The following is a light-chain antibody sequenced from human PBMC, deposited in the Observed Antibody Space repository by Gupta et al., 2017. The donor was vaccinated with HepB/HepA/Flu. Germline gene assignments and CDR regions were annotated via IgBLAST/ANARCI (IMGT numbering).Light chain of an antibody. CDR3: HQRSDWAHT. V-gene: IGKV3-11*01. J-gene: IGKJ4*01. CDR2: DAS. Sequence: EIVLTHSPTTLSLSPGERATLSCRASETVSSFLACYQHKPGQTPRLLIYDASNRATGIPARFRGSGSGTDFTLTISIRVPEHLPVYFCHQRSDWAHTFGRGTKVEIK. CDR1: ETVSSF.